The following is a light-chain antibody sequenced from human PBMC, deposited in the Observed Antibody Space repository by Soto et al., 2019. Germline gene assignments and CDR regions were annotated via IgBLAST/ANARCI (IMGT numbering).Light chain of an antibody. CDR3: CSYAGSDVI. CDR1: SSDVGSYNL. CDR2: EVS. J-gene: IGLJ2*01. V-gene: IGLV2-23*02. Sequence: QSVLTQPASVSGSPGQSITISCTGTSSDVGSYNLVSWYQQHPGKAPKPMISEVSKRPSGVSNRFSGSKSGNTASLTISGLQAEDEADYYCCSYAGSDVIFGGGTKVTVL.